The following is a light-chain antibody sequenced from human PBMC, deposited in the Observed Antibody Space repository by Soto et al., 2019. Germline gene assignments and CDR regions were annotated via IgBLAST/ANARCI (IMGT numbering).Light chain of an antibody. V-gene: IGKV1-8*01. CDR2: AAS. Sequence: AIRMTQSPSSLSASTGDRVTITCRASQGISSYLAWYQQKPGKPPKLLIYAASTLQSGVPSRFSGSGSGTDFTLTISCLQSEDFATYYCQQYYSYPLTFGPGTKVDIK. CDR3: QQYYSYPLT. CDR1: QGISSY. J-gene: IGKJ3*01.